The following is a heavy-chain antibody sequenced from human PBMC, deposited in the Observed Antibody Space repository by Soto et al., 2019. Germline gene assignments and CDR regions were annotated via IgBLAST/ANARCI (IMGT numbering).Heavy chain of an antibody. J-gene: IGHJ4*02. CDR3: ARRDTSGFLRYFDN. CDR2: IVPNVGTV. D-gene: IGHD3-3*01. V-gene: IGHV1-69*06. Sequence: SVKVSCKASGGTISSFINYPINWVRQAPGQGLEWMGGIVPNVGTVNYAQKFQGRVTITADKSTGTAYMELSSLRSEDTALYYCARRDTSGFLRYFDNWGQGTLVTVSS. CDR1: GGTISSFINYP.